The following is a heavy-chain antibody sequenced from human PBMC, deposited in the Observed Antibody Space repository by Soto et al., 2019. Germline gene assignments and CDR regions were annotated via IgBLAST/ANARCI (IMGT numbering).Heavy chain of an antibody. V-gene: IGHV1-46*01. CDR3: ATRDPGHY. CDR1: GCTFTTYY. CDR2: ISPDGGRT. J-gene: IGHJ4*02. Sequence: ASMMVSCEASGCTFTTYYMHWVRQAPGQGLEWMGIISPDGGRTSYAQKFQGRVTMTRDTSTSTVYMELSSLRSEDTAVYYCATRDPGHYWGQGTLVTVSS.